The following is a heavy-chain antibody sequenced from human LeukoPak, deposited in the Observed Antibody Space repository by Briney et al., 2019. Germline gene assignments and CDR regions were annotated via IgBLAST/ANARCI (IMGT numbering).Heavy chain of an antibody. D-gene: IGHD4-17*01. Sequence: GESLKISCKSFGYSFTDHWVAWVRQMPGKGPEWMGIIYPGDSDTRYSPSFQGQVTISADKSISTAYLQWSSLKASDSAMYYCARSADYGDYYYGVDVWGQGTTVTVSS. CDR3: ARSADYGDYYYGVDV. CDR1: GYSFTDHW. J-gene: IGHJ6*02. CDR2: IYPGDSDT. V-gene: IGHV5-51*01.